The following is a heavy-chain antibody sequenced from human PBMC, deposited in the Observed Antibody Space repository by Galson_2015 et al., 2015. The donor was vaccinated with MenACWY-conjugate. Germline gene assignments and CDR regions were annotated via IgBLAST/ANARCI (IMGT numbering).Heavy chain of an antibody. J-gene: IGHJ6*02. CDR2: ISPGDSNT. CDR1: GYYFTSYW. Sequence: SGAEVKQPGESLTISCKGSGYYFTSYWIAWVRQIPGKGLEWMGLISPGDSNTRYSPSFQGQVTISADKSISTAYLQWSSLKASDTAMYYCARHPPGGRGMDVWGQGTTVTVSS. D-gene: IGHD1-26*01. CDR3: ARHPPGGRGMDV. V-gene: IGHV5-51*01.